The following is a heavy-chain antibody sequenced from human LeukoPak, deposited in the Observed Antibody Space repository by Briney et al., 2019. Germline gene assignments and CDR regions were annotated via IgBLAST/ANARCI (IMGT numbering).Heavy chain of an antibody. D-gene: IGHD1-1*01. V-gene: IGHV3-21*01. CDR2: ISTSSSYI. J-gene: IGHJ6*03. CDR3: TRVRYIRGPDHFYMDV. CDR1: GFTFSSYS. Sequence: GGSLRLSCAASGFTFSSYSMNWVRQAPGKGLEWVSSISTSSSYIHYADSVKGRFTISRENSKNTLYLQMNSLRTEDTAVYYCTRVRYIRGPDHFYMDVWGKGTTVTISS.